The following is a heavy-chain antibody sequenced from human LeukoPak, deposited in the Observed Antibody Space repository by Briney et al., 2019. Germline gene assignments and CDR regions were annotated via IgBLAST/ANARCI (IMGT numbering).Heavy chain of an antibody. CDR2: IYHSGST. CDR3: ARVGASTTFDY. CDR1: GYSISSGYY. V-gene: IGHV4-38-2*02. Sequence: SETLSLTCTVSGYSISSGYYWGWIRQPPGKGLEWIGSIYHSGSTYYNPSLKSRVTISVDTSKNQFSLKLSSVTAADTAVYYCARVGASTTFDYWGQGTLVTVSS. D-gene: IGHD1-7*01. J-gene: IGHJ4*02.